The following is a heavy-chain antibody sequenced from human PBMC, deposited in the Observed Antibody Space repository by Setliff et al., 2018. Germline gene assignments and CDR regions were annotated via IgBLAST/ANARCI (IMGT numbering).Heavy chain of an antibody. CDR2: IYPGDADT. CDR3: AQKHQRASWAFDP. CDR1: GYNFLDYW. D-gene: IGHD2-2*01. J-gene: IGHJ5*02. Sequence: GESLKISCKASGYNFLDYWIGWARQMPGKGLEWMGIIYPGDADTRYNPSFKGQVTMSLDRSITTAYLQWDSLKASDTAIYYCAQKHQRASWAFDPWGRGTLVTVS. V-gene: IGHV5-51*01.